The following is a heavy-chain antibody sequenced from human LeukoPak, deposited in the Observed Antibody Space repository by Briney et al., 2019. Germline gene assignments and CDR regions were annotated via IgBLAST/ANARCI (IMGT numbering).Heavy chain of an antibody. J-gene: IGHJ6*03. CDR1: GFTFSSYS. CDR2: ISSSSSYI. V-gene: IGHV3-21*01. Sequence: GGSLRLSCAASGFTFSSYSMNWVRQAPGKGLEWVSSISSSSSYIYYADSVKGRFTISRDNAKNSLYLQMNSLRAKDAAVYYCARDCGDSYSYPTDYYYYYMDVWGKGTTVTVSS. D-gene: IGHD5-18*01. CDR3: ARDCGDSYSYPTDYYYYYMDV.